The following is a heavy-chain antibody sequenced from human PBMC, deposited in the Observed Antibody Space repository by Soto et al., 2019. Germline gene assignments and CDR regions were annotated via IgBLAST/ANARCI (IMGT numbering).Heavy chain of an antibody. CDR1: GYTFTSYA. Sequence: QVQLVQSGAEVKKPGASVKVSCKASGYTFTSYAMHWVRQAPGQRLEWMGWINAGNGNTKYSQKFQGRVTSTRDTSASTAYMEPSSRRSEETAVYYCASGLPIVADYWGQGTLVTVSS. V-gene: IGHV1-3*01. J-gene: IGHJ4*02. CDR3: ASGLPIVADY. CDR2: INAGNGNT. D-gene: IGHD3-22*01.